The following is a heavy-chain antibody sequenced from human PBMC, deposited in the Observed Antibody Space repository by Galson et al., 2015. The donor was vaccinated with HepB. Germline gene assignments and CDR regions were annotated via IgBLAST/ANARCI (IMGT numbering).Heavy chain of an antibody. J-gene: IGHJ6*02. CDR1: GFTFSSYA. Sequence: SCAASGFTFSSYAMHWVRQAPGKGLEWVAVISYDGSNKYYADSVKGRFTISRDNTKNTLYLQMNSLRAEDTAVYYCARDPRPPRASMDVWGQGTTVTVSS. V-gene: IGHV3-30-3*01. CDR3: ARDPRPPRASMDV. CDR2: ISYDGSNK.